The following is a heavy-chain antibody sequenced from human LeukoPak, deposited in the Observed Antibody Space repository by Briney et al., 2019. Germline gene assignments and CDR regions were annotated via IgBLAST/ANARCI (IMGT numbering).Heavy chain of an antibody. D-gene: IGHD2-15*01. J-gene: IGHJ4*02. CDR1: GFTFSNYG. CDR2: MRFDGSDR. CDR3: AKMGRGLNIGGPYFDY. V-gene: IGHV3-30*02. Sequence: GGSLRLSCAASGFTFSNYGMHWVRQAPGKGLEWVASMRFDGSDRFHADSVKGRFTVSRDNSNNTLHLQMNNVRPEDTAVYYCAKMGRGLNIGGPYFDYWGQGALVTVSS.